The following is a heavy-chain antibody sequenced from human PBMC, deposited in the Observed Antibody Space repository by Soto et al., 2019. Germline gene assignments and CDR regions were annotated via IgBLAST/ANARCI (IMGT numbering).Heavy chain of an antibody. D-gene: IGHD5-18*01. CDR2: ISGSGGST. CDR1: GFTFSSYA. V-gene: IGHV3-23*01. J-gene: IGHJ4*02. Sequence: PGGSLRLSCAASGFTFSSYAMSWVRQAPGKGLEWVSAISGSGGSTYYADSVKGRFTISRDNSKNTLYLQMNSLRAEDTAVYYCAKGAMRGYSYGGRFDYWGQGTLVAVSS. CDR3: AKGAMRGYSYGGRFDY.